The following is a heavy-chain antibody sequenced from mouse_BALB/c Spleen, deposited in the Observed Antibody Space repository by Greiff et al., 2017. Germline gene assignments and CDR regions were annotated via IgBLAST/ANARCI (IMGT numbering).Heavy chain of an antibody. CDR1: GFTFSSYG. CDR2: INSNGGST. J-gene: IGHJ1*01. Sequence: DVKLVESGGGLVQPGGSLKLSCAASGFTFSSYGMSWVRQTPDKRLELVATINSNGGSTYYPDSVKGRFTISRDNAKNTLYLQMSSLKSEDTAMYYCARDYYRKYFDVWGAGTTVTVSS. D-gene: IGHD2-12*01. CDR3: ARDYYRKYFDV. V-gene: IGHV5-6-3*01.